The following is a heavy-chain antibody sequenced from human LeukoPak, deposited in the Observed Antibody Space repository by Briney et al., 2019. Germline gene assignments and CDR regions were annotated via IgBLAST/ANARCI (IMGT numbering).Heavy chain of an antibody. CDR1: GFIFSSYA. J-gene: IGHJ4*02. V-gene: IGHV3-23*01. CDR2: ISASGDGT. Sequence: GGSPRLSCAASGFIFSSYAMSWVRQAPGKGLEWVSAISASGDGTYYADSVKGRFTISRDNSKNTLYLQVNSLRAEDTAVYYCAKDQDVVVVAAGFDNWGQGTLVTVSS. CDR3: AKDQDVVVVAAGFDN. D-gene: IGHD2-15*01.